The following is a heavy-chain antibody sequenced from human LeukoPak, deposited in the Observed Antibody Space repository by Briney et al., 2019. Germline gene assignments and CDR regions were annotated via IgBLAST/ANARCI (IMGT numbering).Heavy chain of an antibody. CDR3: ARKNEQGVTDF. Sequence: GGSLRLSCAASGFTFTCCGMHWVRQAPGKGLEWLAVISYHGSNIYYADSVKGRFTISRDNAKNTAFLQMNSLRPEDTALYYCARKNEQGVTDFWGQGALVTVSA. CDR2: ISYHGSNI. V-gene: IGHV3-30*03. J-gene: IGHJ4*02. CDR1: GFTFTCCG. D-gene: IGHD1-1*01.